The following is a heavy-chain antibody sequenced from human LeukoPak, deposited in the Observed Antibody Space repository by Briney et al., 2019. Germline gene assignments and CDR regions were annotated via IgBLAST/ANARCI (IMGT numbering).Heavy chain of an antibody. CDR1: GGSISSTNW. Sequence: SETLSLTCGVSGGSISSTNWWTWVRPPPGEGLEWIGEVHLSGRTNYNPSLESRVTMSVDMSENHISLKLTSVTAADTAVYYCAREGGPYRPLDYSGQGTLVTVSS. V-gene: IGHV4-4*02. CDR2: VHLSGRT. J-gene: IGHJ4*02. CDR3: AREGGPYRPLDY.